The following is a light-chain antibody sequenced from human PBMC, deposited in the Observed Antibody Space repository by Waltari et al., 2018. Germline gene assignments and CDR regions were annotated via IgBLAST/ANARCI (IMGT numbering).Light chain of an antibody. J-gene: IGKJ5*01. CDR2: DAS. CDR3: QQRSNWPIT. V-gene: IGKV3-11*01. CDR1: QSVSSY. Sequence: EIVLTQSPATLSLSPGERATLSCRASQSVSSYLAWYQQKPGQASRPLIYDASNRATGIPARFSGSGSGTDFTLTISSLEPEDFAVYYCQQRSNWPITFGQGTRLEIK.